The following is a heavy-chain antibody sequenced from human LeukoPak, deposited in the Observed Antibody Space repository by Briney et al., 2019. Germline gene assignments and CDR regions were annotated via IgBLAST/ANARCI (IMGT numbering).Heavy chain of an antibody. V-gene: IGHV3-30-3*01. CDR1: GFTFSSYA. CDR3: ARDAGGYQDAFDI. CDR2: ISYDGSNK. J-gene: IGHJ3*02. D-gene: IGHD5-18*01. Sequence: GGSLRLSCAASGFTFSSYAMHWVRQAPGRGLEWVAVISYDGSNKYYADSVKGRFTISRDNSKNTLYLQMNSLRAEDTAVYYCARDAGGYQDAFDIWGQGTMVTASS.